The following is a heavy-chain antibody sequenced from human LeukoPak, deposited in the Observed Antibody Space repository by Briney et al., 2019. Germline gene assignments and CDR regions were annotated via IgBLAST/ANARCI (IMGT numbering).Heavy chain of an antibody. V-gene: IGHV1-2*02. D-gene: IGHD3-10*01. Sequence: GASVKVSCKASGYTFTGYYMHWVRQAPGQGLEWMGWINPNSGGTNYAQKFQGRVTMTRDTSISTAYMELSRLRSDDTAVYYCARDRYYYGSDIWAPNDAFDIWGQGTMVTVSS. CDR3: ARDRYYYGSDIWAPNDAFDI. CDR2: INPNSGGT. CDR1: GYTFTGYY. J-gene: IGHJ3*02.